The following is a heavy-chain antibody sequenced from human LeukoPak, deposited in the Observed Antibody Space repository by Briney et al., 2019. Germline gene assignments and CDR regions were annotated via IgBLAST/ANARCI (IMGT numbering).Heavy chain of an antibody. CDR2: IYYSVST. D-gene: IGHD5-18*01. V-gene: IGHV4-39*07. Sequence: SETLSLSCTVSGGTISSSSYYWGWIRQPPGKGLEWIGSIYYSVSTYYNPSLKSRVTISVDTSKNQFSLKLSSVTAADTAVYYCARDVDTAMGAFDYWGQGTLVTVSS. CDR3: ARDVDTAMGAFDY. J-gene: IGHJ4*02. CDR1: GGTISSSSYY.